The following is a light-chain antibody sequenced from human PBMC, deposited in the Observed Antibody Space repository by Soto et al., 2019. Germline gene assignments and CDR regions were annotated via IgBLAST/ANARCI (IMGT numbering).Light chain of an antibody. V-gene: IGKV3-20*01. CDR1: QSISSIY. CDR3: QHYGDSSWT. J-gene: IGKJ1*01. CDR2: GAS. Sequence: EIVLTQSPGALSWSRGERATLSCRASQSISSIYLAWYQQKPGQAPRLLIYGASSRATGIPDRFSGSGSGTDFTLTISRLEPEDFAVYYCQHYGDSSWTFGQGTKVDIK.